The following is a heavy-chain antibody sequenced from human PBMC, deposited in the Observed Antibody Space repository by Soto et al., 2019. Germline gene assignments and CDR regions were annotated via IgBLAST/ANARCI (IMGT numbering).Heavy chain of an antibody. D-gene: IGHD6-13*01. V-gene: IGHV1-8*01. CDR3: ARGSKGSSWYAYWFDP. CDR1: GYTLTSYD. J-gene: IGHJ5*02. Sequence: QVQLVQSGAEVKKPGASVKVSSKASGYTLTSYDINWVRQATGQGLEWMGWMNPNSGNTGYAQKFQGRLTMTRNTSISTAYMELSSLRSEDTAVYYCARGSKGSSWYAYWFDPWGQGTLVTVSS. CDR2: MNPNSGNT.